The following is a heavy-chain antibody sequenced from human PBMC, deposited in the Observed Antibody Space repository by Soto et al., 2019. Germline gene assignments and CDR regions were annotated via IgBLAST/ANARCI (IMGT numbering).Heavy chain of an antibody. CDR3: ARAPILVGETTYETSFDY. Sequence: SVKVSCKASGGTFSNFVISWVRQAPGQGLEWMGGNIPIFGTANYAQKFQGRVTIIADESTGTTYMELTSLRSEDTAVYYCARAPILVGETTYETSFDYWGQGTLVTVSS. CDR2: NIPIFGTA. CDR1: GGTFSNFV. J-gene: IGHJ4*02. V-gene: IGHV1-69*13. D-gene: IGHD2-21*01.